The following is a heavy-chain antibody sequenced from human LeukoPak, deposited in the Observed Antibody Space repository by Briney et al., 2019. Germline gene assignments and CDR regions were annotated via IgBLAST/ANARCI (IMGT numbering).Heavy chain of an antibody. J-gene: IGHJ4*02. V-gene: IGHV3-66*01. D-gene: IGHD5-24*01. Sequence: GGSLRLSCTAYGFTVRSKYMSWLRQAPGKGLEWISVLFSGGDTYYADSGKGRFTISRDDSKNTLYLQMNNLRAEDTAVYYCARAPVDGYHDFWGQGTLVTVSS. CDR3: ARAPVDGYHDF. CDR2: LFSGGDT. CDR1: GFTVRSKY.